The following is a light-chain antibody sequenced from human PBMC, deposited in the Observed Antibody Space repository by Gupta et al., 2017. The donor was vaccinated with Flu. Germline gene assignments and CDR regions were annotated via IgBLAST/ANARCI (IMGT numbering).Light chain of an antibody. Sequence: SYVLTQPPSVSVAPGQTARIPCGGDNIIRKSVHWYQQKPGQAPVLVVYNDSDRPSGIPERFSGSNSGNTATLSISRVEGGDEGDYYCQVWDTSSDDRHVVFGGGTKLTVL. V-gene: IGLV3-21*02. J-gene: IGLJ2*01. CDR2: NDS. CDR3: QVWDTSSDDRHVV. CDR1: NIIRKS.